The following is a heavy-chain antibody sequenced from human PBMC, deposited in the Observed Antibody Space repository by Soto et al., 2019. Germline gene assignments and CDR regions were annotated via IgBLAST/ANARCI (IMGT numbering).Heavy chain of an antibody. V-gene: IGHV3-48*02. CDR1: GFTFSTYS. Sequence: GGSLRLSCAASGFTFSTYSMNWVRQAPGKGLEWISYITSSSTTIFYADSVKGRFTISRDNAKNSLYLQMNSLRDEDTSVYYCARDNGIAGSFDPWGQGTLVTVSS. CDR3: ARDNGIAGSFDP. J-gene: IGHJ5*02. CDR2: ITSSSTTI. D-gene: IGHD6-13*01.